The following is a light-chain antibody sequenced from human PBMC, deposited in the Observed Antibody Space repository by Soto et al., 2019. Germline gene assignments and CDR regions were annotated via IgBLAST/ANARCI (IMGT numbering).Light chain of an antibody. CDR2: GAY. J-gene: IGKJ3*01. CDR3: QQYGRSPFT. Sequence: EIVLTQSPGTLSLSPGERATLSCRASQSVSSSYLAWYQQQPGQAPRLLIYGAYSRATGIPGRFSGSGSGTDFTLTISRLEPEDFAVYYCQQYGRSPFTFGPGTKVDIK. V-gene: IGKV3-20*01. CDR1: QSVSSSY.